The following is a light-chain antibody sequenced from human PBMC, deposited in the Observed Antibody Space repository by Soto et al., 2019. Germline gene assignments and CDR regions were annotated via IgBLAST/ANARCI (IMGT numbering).Light chain of an antibody. CDR2: LSS. Sequence: DIVMTQSPLSLPVTPGEPASISCRSSQSLLHSNGFHYLGWYLQKPGRSPQLLIYLSSDSPSAVPDRFSGSGSSTDFTLKISRVEAEDVRVYYCMQALQCLPTFGQGTKLEI. J-gene: IGKJ2*01. CDR3: MQALQCLPT. CDR1: QSLLHSNGFHY. V-gene: IGKV2-28*01.